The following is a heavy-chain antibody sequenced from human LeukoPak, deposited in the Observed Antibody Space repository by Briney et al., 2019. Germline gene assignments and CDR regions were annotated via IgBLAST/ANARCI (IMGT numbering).Heavy chain of an antibody. CDR3: ARGDFWSAYYDY. Sequence: PSETLSLTCTVSGGSISSYYWSWIRQPPGKGLEWIGYVYYSGGTNYNPSLKSRVTISVDTSKNQFSLKLSSVTDADTAVYYCARGDFWSAYYDYWGQGTLVTVSS. V-gene: IGHV4-59*01. CDR1: GGSISSYY. CDR2: VYYSGGT. D-gene: IGHD3-3*01. J-gene: IGHJ4*02.